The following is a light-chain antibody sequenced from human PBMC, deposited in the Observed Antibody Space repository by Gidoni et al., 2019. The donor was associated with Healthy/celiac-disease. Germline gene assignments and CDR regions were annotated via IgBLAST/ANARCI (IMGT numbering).Light chain of an antibody. V-gene: IGKV1-39*01. CDR3: QQSYSTVALT. CDR2: AAS. CDR1: QSISSY. Sequence: DNQMTQSPSSLSASVGDRVTITCRASQSISSYLNWYQQKPGKAPKLLIYAASSLQSGVPSRFSGSGSGTDFTLTISSLQPEDFATYYCQQSYSTVALTFGGGTKVEIK. J-gene: IGKJ4*01.